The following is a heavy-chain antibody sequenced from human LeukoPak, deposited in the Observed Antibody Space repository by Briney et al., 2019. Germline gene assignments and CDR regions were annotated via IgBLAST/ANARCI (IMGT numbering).Heavy chain of an antibody. J-gene: IGHJ6*02. D-gene: IGHD2-21*01. CDR2: IYYSGST. V-gene: IGHV4-59*01. CDR3: AIRILRRGYYYGMDV. CDR1: GGSISSYY. Sequence: PSETLSLTCTVSGGSISSYYWSWIRQPPGKGLEWIGYIYYSGSTNYNPSLKSRVTISVDTSKKQFSLKLSSVTAADTAVYYCAIRILRRGYYYGMDVWGQGTTVTVSS.